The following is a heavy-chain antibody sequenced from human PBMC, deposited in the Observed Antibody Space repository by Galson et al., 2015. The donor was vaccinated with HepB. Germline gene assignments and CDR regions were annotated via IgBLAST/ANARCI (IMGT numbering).Heavy chain of an antibody. CDR2: ITTDGST. CDR3: ATGRGFLLRY. Sequence: SLRLSCAASGFTVSSDYVHWVRQAPGKGLGWVSVITTDGSTYYADSVKGRFTISRDSSKNTVSLQVNSLRADDTAVYYCATGRGFLLRYWGQGTLVTVSS. CDR1: GFTVSSDY. D-gene: IGHD3-22*01. V-gene: IGHV3-53*01. J-gene: IGHJ4*02.